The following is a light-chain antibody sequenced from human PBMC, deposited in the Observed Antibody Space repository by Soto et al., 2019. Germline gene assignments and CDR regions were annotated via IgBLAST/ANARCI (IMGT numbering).Light chain of an antibody. V-gene: IGKV3-20*01. CDR2: GAS. CDR1: QSVSSAY. Sequence: EIVLTQSPGTLSLSPGERATLSCRASQSVSSAYLAWYQQIPGQAPRLLIYGASSRATGIPDRFSGSGSGTDFTLPISGLEPEDFAVYYYQQSGSSFYTFGQGTKLEIK. CDR3: QQSGSSFYT. J-gene: IGKJ2*01.